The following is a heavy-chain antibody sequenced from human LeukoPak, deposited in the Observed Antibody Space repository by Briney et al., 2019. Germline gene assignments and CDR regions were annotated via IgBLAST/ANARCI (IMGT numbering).Heavy chain of an antibody. J-gene: IGHJ5*02. CDR1: GGSISSYY. CDR2: IYYSGST. Sequence: SETPPLTCTVSGGSISSYYWSWIRQPPGKGLEWIGYIYYSGSTNYNPSLKSRVTISVDTSKNQFSLKLSSVTAADTAVYYCARDSSGLMWFDPWGQGTLVTVSS. D-gene: IGHD6-19*01. V-gene: IGHV4-59*01. CDR3: ARDSSGLMWFDP.